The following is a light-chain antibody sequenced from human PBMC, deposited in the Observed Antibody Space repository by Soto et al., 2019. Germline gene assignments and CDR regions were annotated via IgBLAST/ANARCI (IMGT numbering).Light chain of an antibody. CDR3: SSYAGSNNLV. CDR2: KVS. J-gene: IGLJ2*01. CDR1: SSDVGGYNY. V-gene: IGLV2-8*01. Sequence: QSVLTQPPSASGSPGQSVTISCTGTSSDVGGYNYVSWYQQHPGKVPKLMIYKVSKRPSGVPDRISGSKSGNTASLTVSGLQAEDEADYYCSSYAGSNNLVFGGGTKLTVL.